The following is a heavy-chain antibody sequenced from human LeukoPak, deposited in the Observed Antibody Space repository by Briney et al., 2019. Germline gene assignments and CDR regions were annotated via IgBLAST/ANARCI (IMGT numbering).Heavy chain of an antibody. CDR3: ARGSVVIRNRRFDY. D-gene: IGHD3-22*01. Sequence: GASVKVSCKASGYTFTNYFMHWVRQAPGQGLEWMGVINPSGGGTTYAQRFQGRVTMTRNTSISTAYMELSSLRSEDTAVYYCARGSVVIRNRRFDYWGQGTLVTVSS. V-gene: IGHV1-46*01. J-gene: IGHJ4*02. CDR2: INPSGGGT. CDR1: GYTFTNYF.